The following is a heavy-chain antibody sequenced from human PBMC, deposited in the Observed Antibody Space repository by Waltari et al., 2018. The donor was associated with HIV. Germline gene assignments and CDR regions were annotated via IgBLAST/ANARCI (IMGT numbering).Heavy chain of an antibody. D-gene: IGHD5-18*01. CDR3: ARDGSRGYSYGYFDY. CDR2: IYYSGST. Sequence: QVQLQESGPGLVKPSETLSLTCTVSVGSISCCYCAWIQHPPGTGLEWFWYIYYSGSTNYNPSLKSRVTISVDTSKNQFSLKLSSVTAADTAVYYCARDGSRGYSYGYFDYWGQGTLVTVSS. J-gene: IGHJ4*02. V-gene: IGHV4-59*01. CDR1: VGSISCCY.